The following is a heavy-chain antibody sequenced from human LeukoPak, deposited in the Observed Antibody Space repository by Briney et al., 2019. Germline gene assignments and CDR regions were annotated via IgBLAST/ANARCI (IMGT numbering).Heavy chain of an antibody. CDR1: GGTFSSYA. Sequence: ASVKVSCKASGGTFSSYAISWVRQAPGHGLEWMGGIIPIFGTANYAQKFQGRVTITADESTSTAYMELSSLRSEDTAVYYCASELYPDAFDIWGQGTMVTVSS. V-gene: IGHV1-69*13. J-gene: IGHJ3*02. D-gene: IGHD2-8*01. CDR3: ASELYPDAFDI. CDR2: IIPIFGTA.